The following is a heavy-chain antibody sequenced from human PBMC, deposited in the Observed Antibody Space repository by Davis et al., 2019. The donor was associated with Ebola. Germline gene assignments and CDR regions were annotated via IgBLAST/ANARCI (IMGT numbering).Heavy chain of an antibody. CDR3: ARGTGGSGSYPGYYGMDV. Sequence: GESLKISCAASGFTFSSYWMHWVRQAPGEGLVWVSRIDSDGSITRYADSVKGRFTISRDNAKNTLYLQMNSLRAEDTAVYYCARGTGGSGSYPGYYGMDVWGQGTTVTVSS. CDR2: IDSDGSIT. V-gene: IGHV3-74*01. D-gene: IGHD3-10*01. J-gene: IGHJ6*02. CDR1: GFTFSSYW.